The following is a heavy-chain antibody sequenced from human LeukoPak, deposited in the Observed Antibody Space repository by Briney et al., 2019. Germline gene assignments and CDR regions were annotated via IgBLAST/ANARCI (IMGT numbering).Heavy chain of an antibody. D-gene: IGHD2-2*01. J-gene: IGHJ3*02. CDR1: GYTFTGYY. V-gene: IGHV1-2*02. CDR2: INPNSGGT. Sequence: GASVKVSCKASGYTFTGYYMHWVRQAPGQGLEWMGWINPNSGGTNYAQKFQGRVTMTRDTSISTAYMELSRLRSDDTAVYYCARETDIVVVPAAQGAFDIWGQGTMVTVSS. CDR3: ARETDIVVVPAAQGAFDI.